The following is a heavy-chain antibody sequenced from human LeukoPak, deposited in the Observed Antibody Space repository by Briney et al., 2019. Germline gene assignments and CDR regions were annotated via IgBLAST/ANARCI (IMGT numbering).Heavy chain of an antibody. Sequence: GRSLRLSCAASGFTFSSYAMHWVRQAPGKGLEWVAVISYDGSNKYYADSVKGRFTISRDNSKNTLYLQMNSLRAEDTAVYYCARAPTAADSFDYWGQGTLVTVSS. V-gene: IGHV3-30*14. CDR3: ARAPTAADSFDY. CDR2: ISYDGSNK. D-gene: IGHD2-2*01. J-gene: IGHJ4*02. CDR1: GFTFSSYA.